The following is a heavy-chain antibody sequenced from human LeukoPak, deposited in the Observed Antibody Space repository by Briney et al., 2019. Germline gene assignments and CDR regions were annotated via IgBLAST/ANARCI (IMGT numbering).Heavy chain of an antibody. CDR3: AREPRWYYYDSASYYFDY. Sequence: SETLSLTCTVSAGSISGHSWNWIRQPPGKGLDWIGVIYNSGSTRYNPSLESRVTISLDTSKNQFSLSPTSVTAADTAVYYCAREPRWYYYDSASYYFDYWGQGTLVTVSS. J-gene: IGHJ4*02. CDR1: AGSISGHS. D-gene: IGHD3-22*01. CDR2: IYNSGST. V-gene: IGHV4-59*11.